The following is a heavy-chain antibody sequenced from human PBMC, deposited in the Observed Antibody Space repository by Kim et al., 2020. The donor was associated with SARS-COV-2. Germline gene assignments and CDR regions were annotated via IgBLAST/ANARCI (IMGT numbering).Heavy chain of an antibody. V-gene: IGHV3-11*05. CDR1: GFTFSDYY. CDR2: ISSSSAYS. J-gene: IGHJ6*02. Sequence: GGSLRLSCAASGFTFSDYYMTWIRQAPGKGLEWVAYISSSSAYSHYLDSVRGRFIISRDNAKNSLYLQINSLRAEDTAMYYCARDDSPHSDRDFFSYYYYGLAVWGQGAPVTVYS. CDR3: ARDDSPHSDRDFFSYYYYGLAV. D-gene: IGHD3-10*01.